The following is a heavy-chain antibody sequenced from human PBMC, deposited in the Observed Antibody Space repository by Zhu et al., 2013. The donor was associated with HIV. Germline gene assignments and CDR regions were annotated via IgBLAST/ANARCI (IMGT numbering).Heavy chain of an antibody. J-gene: IGHJ4*02. CDR1: RYTFTAYF. CDR2: LDPRSGDT. V-gene: IGHV1-2*02. Sequence: QVQLVQSGTQVKKPGASVNVSCKASRYTFTAYFIHWVRQAPGHGQGLEWMGWLDPRSGDTMYAQKFQGRVTMTRDTTIDTAYMELSSLRSEDTAVYFCTREDRRLMTTLDYWGQGTLVTVXS. D-gene: IGHD4-4*01. CDR3: TREDRRLMTTLDY.